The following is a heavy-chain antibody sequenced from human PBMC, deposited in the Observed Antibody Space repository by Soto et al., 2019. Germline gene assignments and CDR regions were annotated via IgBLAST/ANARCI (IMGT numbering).Heavy chain of an antibody. CDR3: ARIRGDFWSCYNKYYYGMDV. Sequence: PGPTLVNPTQTLTLTWTFSGFSLSTSGRCVSWIRQPPGKALEWLALIDWDDDKYYSTSLKTRLTISKDASKNQVVLTMTNMDPVDTATYYCARIRGDFWSCYNKYYYGMDVWGQGTTVTVS. CDR1: GFSLSTSGRC. D-gene: IGHD3-3*01. J-gene: IGHJ6*02. CDR2: IDWDDDK. V-gene: IGHV2-70*01.